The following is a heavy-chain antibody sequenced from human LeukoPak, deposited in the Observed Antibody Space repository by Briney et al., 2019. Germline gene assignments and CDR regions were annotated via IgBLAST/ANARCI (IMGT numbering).Heavy chain of an antibody. Sequence: GGSLRLSCAASGFSFDDYGMSWVRQVPGKGLEWVSGINWNGGSTGYADSVKGRFTISRDNAKNSLYLQMNSLRAEDTAVYYCAREGGLAGYSSSWHDAFDIWGQGTMVTVSS. D-gene: IGHD6-13*01. CDR1: GFSFDDYG. CDR2: INWNGGST. J-gene: IGHJ3*02. V-gene: IGHV3-20*04. CDR3: AREGGLAGYSSSWHDAFDI.